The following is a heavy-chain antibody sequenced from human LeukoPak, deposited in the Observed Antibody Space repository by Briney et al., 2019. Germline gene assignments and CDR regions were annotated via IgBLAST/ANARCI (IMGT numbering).Heavy chain of an antibody. CDR2: ISGSGGST. CDR3: AKKDNSPGNPFPPHFDY. J-gene: IGHJ4*02. D-gene: IGHD1-14*01. V-gene: IGHV3-23*01. CDR1: GFTFSSYA. Sequence: PGGSLRLSCAASGFTFSSYAMSWVRQAPGKGLEWVSAISGSGGSTYYADSVKGRFTISRDNSKNTLYLQMNSLRAEDTAVYYCAKKDNSPGNPFPPHFDYWGQGTLVTVSS.